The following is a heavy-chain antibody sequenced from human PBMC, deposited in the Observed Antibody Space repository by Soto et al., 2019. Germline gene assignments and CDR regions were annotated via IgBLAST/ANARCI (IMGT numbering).Heavy chain of an antibody. Sequence: GGSLRLSCTASGFTFGDYAMSWFRQAPGKGLEWVGFIRSKAYGGTTEYAASVKGRFTISRDDSKSIAYLQMNSLKTEDTAVYYCTRGPLYADSLNPSYYYYYYMDVWGKGTTVTVSS. CDR2: IRSKAYGGTT. CDR1: GFTFGDYA. CDR3: TRGPLYADSLNPSYYYYYYMDV. V-gene: IGHV3-49*03. D-gene: IGHD2-15*01. J-gene: IGHJ6*03.